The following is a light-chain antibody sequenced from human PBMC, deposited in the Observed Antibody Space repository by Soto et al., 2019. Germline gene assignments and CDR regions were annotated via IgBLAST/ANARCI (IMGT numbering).Light chain of an antibody. CDR2: AAS. J-gene: IGKJ5*01. CDR1: QSISGY. Sequence: TQTPSSLSASVGDRVTITCRTSQSISGYLNWYRHKPGKAPTLLIYAASTLQSGVPSRFSGSGSGTDFTLTISNLQPEDFATYYCQQSYSTLPITFGQGTRLEIK. CDR3: QQSYSTLPIT. V-gene: IGKV1-39*01.